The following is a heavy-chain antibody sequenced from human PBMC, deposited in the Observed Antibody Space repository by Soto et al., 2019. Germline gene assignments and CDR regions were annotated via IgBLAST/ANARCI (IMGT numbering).Heavy chain of an antibody. J-gene: IGHJ6*03. CDR3: ARARTLAAAGSYYYYYYMDV. Sequence: SETLSLTCTVSGCSISSYYWSWIRQPPGKGLEWIGYIYYSGSTNYNPSLKSRVTISVDTSKNQFSLKLSSVTAADTAVYYCARARTLAAAGSYYYYYYMDVWGKGTTVTVSS. CDR1: GCSISSYY. D-gene: IGHD6-13*01. CDR2: IYYSGST. V-gene: IGHV4-59*01.